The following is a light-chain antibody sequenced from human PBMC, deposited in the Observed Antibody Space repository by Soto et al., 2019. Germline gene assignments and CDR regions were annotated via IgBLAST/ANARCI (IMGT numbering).Light chain of an antibody. Sequence: DIQMTQSPSTLSASVGDRVTITCRASQSISMFLAWYQQKPGEAPKLLIYAASTLQSGVPSRFSGSGSGTDFTLTISSLQPEDFATYYCQQSYIAPLTFGGGTKVDI. J-gene: IGKJ4*01. CDR1: QSISMF. CDR3: QQSYIAPLT. V-gene: IGKV1-39*01. CDR2: AAS.